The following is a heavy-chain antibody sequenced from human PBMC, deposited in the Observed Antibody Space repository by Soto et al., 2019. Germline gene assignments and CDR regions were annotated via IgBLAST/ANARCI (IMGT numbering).Heavy chain of an antibody. D-gene: IGHD4-4*01. CDR1: GLTVSRNY. CDR3: AREDYTDPGYFDH. Sequence: GGSLRLSCAVSGLTVSRNYMTWVRQAPGKGLEWVSVIYSAGNTYYADSVKGRFTISRDNSKNTLNLQMNSLRAEDTAIYYCAREDYTDPGYFDHWGQGTLVTVSS. CDR2: IYSAGNT. V-gene: IGHV3-53*01. J-gene: IGHJ4*02.